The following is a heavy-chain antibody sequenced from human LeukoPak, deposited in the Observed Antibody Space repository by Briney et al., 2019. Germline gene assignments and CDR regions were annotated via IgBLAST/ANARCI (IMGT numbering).Heavy chain of an antibody. CDR3: VRSDDFWSGYYGY. CDR1: GDSISSSSSY. D-gene: IGHD3-3*01. Sequence: PSETLSLTCSVSGDSISSSSSYWGWIRQPPGKGLEWIGSIYYSGSTYYNTSLKSRVTISVDTSKNQFSLKLNSVTAADTAVYYCVRSDDFWSGYYGYWGQGTLVTVSS. V-gene: IGHV4-39*07. CDR2: IYYSGST. J-gene: IGHJ4*02.